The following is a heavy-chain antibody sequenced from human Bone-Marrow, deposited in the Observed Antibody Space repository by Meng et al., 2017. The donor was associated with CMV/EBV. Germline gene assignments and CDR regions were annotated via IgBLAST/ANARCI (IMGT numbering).Heavy chain of an antibody. V-gene: IGHV3-74*01. CDR2: INTDGNSL. CDR3: VRIMVGATGEDY. D-gene: IGHD1-26*01. CDR1: GFTFNNHW. Sequence: GESLKISCAASGFTFNNHWMHWVRQAPGKGLVWVSRINTDGNSLSHADSVKGRFTISRDNVKNTVYLQMNSLRDEDTAVYYCVRIMVGATGEDYWGLGALVTVSS. J-gene: IGHJ4*02.